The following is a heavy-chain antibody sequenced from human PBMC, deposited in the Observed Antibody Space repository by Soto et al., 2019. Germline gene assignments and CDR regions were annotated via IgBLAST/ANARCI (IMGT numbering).Heavy chain of an antibody. Sequence: EVQVLESGGGLVQLGGSLRLSCAASGFTFNNYAMTWVRQAPGKGLEWVSGISGRGGDTSYADSVKGRFTVSRDNSKSKVYLQMNSLRAEDTAVYHCEKGLGPAADFGMDVWGRGTTVTVS. CDR2: ISGRGGDT. V-gene: IGHV3-23*01. D-gene: IGHD2-2*01. CDR3: EKGLGPAADFGMDV. CDR1: GFTFNNYA. J-gene: IGHJ6*02.